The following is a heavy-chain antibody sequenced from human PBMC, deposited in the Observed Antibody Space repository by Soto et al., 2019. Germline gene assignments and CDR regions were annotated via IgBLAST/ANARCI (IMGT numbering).Heavy chain of an antibody. Sequence: SETLSLTCTVSGDSISRYYWSWIRQPPGKGLEWIAYLYYNGSTNYNPSLKSRVAISADTPKNQFSLRLSSVTAADTAVYYCARVYSYGYNWFDPWGQGTLVTVSS. CDR2: LYYNGST. CDR1: GDSISRYY. J-gene: IGHJ5*02. CDR3: ARVYSYGYNWFDP. V-gene: IGHV4-59*01. D-gene: IGHD5-18*01.